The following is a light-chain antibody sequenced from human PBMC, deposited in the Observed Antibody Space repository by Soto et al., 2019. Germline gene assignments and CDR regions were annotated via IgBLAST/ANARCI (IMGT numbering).Light chain of an antibody. Sequence: QSALTQPASVSGSPGQSITISCTGTSSDVGSYQYVSWFQHHPGKAPKLIIYGVTHRPSGVSDRFSGSKFGNTASLTISGLQADDEADYYCNSYTYSTTGVIFGGGTKVTVL. CDR1: SSDVGSYQY. V-gene: IGLV2-14*01. J-gene: IGLJ2*01. CDR2: GVT. CDR3: NSYTYSTTGVI.